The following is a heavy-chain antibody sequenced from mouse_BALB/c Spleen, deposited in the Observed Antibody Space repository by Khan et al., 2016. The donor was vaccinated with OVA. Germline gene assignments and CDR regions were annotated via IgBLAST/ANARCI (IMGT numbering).Heavy chain of an antibody. CDR3: ARAGRWFDY. V-gene: IGHV3-6*02. CDR1: GYSITSGYY. J-gene: IGHJ3*01. Sequence: VQLKQSGPGLVKLSQSLSLTCSVTGYSITSGYYWNWIRQFPGNKLEWMGYITSGGSFNYNPSLQNRISITRDPSNHQFFLTLNSVIPTDTATYYCARAGRWFDYWGQGTLVTVSA. D-gene: IGHD3-3*01. CDR2: ITSGGSF.